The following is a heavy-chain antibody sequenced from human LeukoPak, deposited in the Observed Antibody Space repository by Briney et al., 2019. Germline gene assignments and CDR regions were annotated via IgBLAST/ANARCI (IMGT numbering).Heavy chain of an antibody. CDR3: ARGVVPAAIEGDWFDP. J-gene: IGHJ5*02. CDR1: GYTFTGYY. Sequence: ASVKVSCKASGYTFTGYYMHWVRQAPGQGLEWMGWINPNGGGTNYAQKFQGRVTMTRDTSISTAYMELSRLRSDDTAVYYCARGVVPAAIEGDWFDPWGQGTLVTVSS. CDR2: INPNGGGT. V-gene: IGHV1-2*02. D-gene: IGHD2-2*02.